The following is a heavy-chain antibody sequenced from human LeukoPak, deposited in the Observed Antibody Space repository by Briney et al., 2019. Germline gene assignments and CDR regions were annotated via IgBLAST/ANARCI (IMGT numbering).Heavy chain of an antibody. Sequence: SQTLSLTCTVSGGAISSGPFYWTWIRQHPGKGLEWTGSIHYSGNTYYNPSLKSRVSISVDTSKNQVSLKLSSVTAADTAVYYCTRENGYYGSGRKAFFDYWGQGTLVTVSS. CDR1: GGAISSGPFY. V-gene: IGHV4-31*03. CDR3: TRENGYYGSGRKAFFDY. D-gene: IGHD3-10*01. J-gene: IGHJ4*02. CDR2: IHYSGNT.